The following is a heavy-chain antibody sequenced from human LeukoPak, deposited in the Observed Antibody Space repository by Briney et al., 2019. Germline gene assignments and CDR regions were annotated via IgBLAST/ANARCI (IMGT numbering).Heavy chain of an antibody. CDR1: GYTFTGYY. CDR3: ARLCSSTSCYTSGFDY. D-gene: IGHD2-2*02. J-gene: IGHJ4*02. V-gene: IGHV1-2*02. Sequence: ASVKVSCKASGYTFTGYYMHWVRQAPGQGLEWMGWINPNSGGTNYAQKFQGRVTMTRDTSISTAFMELSSLRSDDTAVYYCARLCSSTSCYTSGFDYWGQGILVTVSS. CDR2: INPNSGGT.